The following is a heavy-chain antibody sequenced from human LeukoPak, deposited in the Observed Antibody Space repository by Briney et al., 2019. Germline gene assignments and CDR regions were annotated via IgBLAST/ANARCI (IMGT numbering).Heavy chain of an antibody. J-gene: IGHJ4*02. V-gene: IGHV3-30-3*01. D-gene: IGHD2-2*01. CDR1: GFTFSSYA. Sequence: GGPLRLSCAAPGFTFSSYAMHWVRQAPGKGLEWEAVISYDGSNKYYADSVKGRFTISRDNSKNTLYLQMNSLRAEDTAVYYCARVGCSSTSCYRSFDYWGQGTLVTVSS. CDR3: ARVGCSSTSCYRSFDY. CDR2: ISYDGSNK.